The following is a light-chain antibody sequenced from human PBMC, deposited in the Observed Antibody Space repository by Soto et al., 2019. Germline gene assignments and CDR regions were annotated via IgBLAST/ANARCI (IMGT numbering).Light chain of an antibody. CDR2: EVT. CDR3: SSYSATNTLV. V-gene: IGLV2-14*01. J-gene: IGLJ1*01. Sequence: QSVLTQPASVSGSPGQSITISCTGTSSDVGDYPYVSWYQQHPGKVPKLIIYEVTNRPSGVTSRFSGSKSENTASLTISGLQAEDEADYYCSSYSATNTLVFGSGTKATVL. CDR1: SSDVGDYPY.